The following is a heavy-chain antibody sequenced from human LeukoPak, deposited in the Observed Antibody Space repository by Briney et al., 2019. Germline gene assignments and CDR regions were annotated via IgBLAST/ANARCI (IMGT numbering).Heavy chain of an antibody. J-gene: IGHJ5*02. CDR1: GYTFTSYD. CDR3: ARTNYHDTSGASNWFDP. CDR2: TNPNNGNT. Sequence: ASVQVSCKASGYTFTSYDINWVRPATGQGLEWMGWTNPNNGNTGYSQKFQGRVTMTRNTSTGTAYMELSSLRSEDTAVYYCARTNYHDTSGASNWFDPWGQGTLVTVSS. V-gene: IGHV1-8*01. D-gene: IGHD3-22*01.